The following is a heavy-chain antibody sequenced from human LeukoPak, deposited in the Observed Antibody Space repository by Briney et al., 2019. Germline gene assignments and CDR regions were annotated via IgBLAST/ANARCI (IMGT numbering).Heavy chain of an antibody. V-gene: IGHV3-30-3*01. CDR3: ATSDSSGSLAGFDY. CDR1: GFTFSSYA. D-gene: IGHD6-19*01. J-gene: IGHJ4*02. Sequence: GRSLRLSCAASGFTFSSYAMNWVRQAPGKGLEWVAVISYDGSNKYYADSVKGRFTISRNNSKNTLYLQMNSLRAEDTAVYYCATSDSSGSLAGFDYWGQGTLVTVSS. CDR2: ISYDGSNK.